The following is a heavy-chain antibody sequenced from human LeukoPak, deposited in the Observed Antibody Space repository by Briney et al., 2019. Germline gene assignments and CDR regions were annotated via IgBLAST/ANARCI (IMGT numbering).Heavy chain of an antibody. D-gene: IGHD1/OR15-1a*01. V-gene: IGHV1-69*13. Sequence: SVKVSCKASGYTFTSYAMNWVRQAPGQGLEWMGGIIPIFGTANYAQKFQGRVTITADESTSTAYMELSSLRSEDTAVYYCASALGGTSYYYYYYYMDVWGKGTTVTISS. CDR3: ASALGGTSYYYYYYYMDV. J-gene: IGHJ6*03. CDR1: GYTFTSYA. CDR2: IIPIFGTA.